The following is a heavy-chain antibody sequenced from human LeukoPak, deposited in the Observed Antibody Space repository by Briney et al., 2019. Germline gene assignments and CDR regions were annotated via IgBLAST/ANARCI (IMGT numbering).Heavy chain of an antibody. CDR2: ISSSGSTI. V-gene: IGHV3-48*03. CDR3: ARVRGYDILTGYFDY. CDR1: GFTFSSYE. D-gene: IGHD3-9*01. J-gene: IGHJ4*02. Sequence: GGSLRLSCAASGFTFSSYEMNWVRQAPGKGLEWVSYISSSGSTIYYADSVKGRFTISRDNAKNSLYLQMNSLRAEDTAVYYCARVRGYDILTGYFDYGGQGTLVTVSS.